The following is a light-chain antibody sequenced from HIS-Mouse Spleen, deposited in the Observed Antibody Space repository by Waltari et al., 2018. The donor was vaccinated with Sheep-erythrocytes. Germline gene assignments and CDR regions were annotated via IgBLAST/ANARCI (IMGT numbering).Light chain of an antibody. CDR2: EVS. Sequence: QSALTQPSSASGSPGQSVTISCTGTSSDVGGYNYVSWYQQHPGKAPKLMIYEVSKRPSGGPDRFSGSKSGNTASLTVSGLQAEDEADYYCSSYAGSNNWVFGGGTKLTVL. CDR1: SSDVGGYNY. V-gene: IGLV2-8*01. J-gene: IGLJ3*02. CDR3: SSYAGSNNWV.